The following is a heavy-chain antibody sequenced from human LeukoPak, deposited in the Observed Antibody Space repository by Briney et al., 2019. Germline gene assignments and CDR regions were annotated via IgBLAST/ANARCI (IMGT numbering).Heavy chain of an antibody. CDR2: IYPGDSDT. CDR1: GYRFTSYW. D-gene: IGHD1-26*01. Sequence: GESLKISCKGSGYRFTSYWIGWVRQMPGKGLEWMGIIYPGDSDTRYSPSFQGQVTISADKSISTAYLQWSSLKASDTAMYYCARPLIRSGSYYSLDYWGQGTLVTVSS. J-gene: IGHJ4*02. V-gene: IGHV5-51*01. CDR3: ARPLIRSGSYYSLDY.